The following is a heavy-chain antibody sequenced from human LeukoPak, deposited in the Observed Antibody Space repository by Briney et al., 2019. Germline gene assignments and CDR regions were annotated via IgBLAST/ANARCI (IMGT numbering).Heavy chain of an antibody. CDR1: GGSFSGYY. V-gene: IGHV4-34*01. D-gene: IGHD6-19*01. J-gene: IGHJ6*03. Sequence: SETLSLTCAVYGGSFSGYYWSWIRQPPGKGLEWIGEINHSGSTNYNPSLKSRVTISVDTSKNQFSLKLSSVTAADTAVYYCARGDIAVAGTGWNGDHYYYMDVWGKGTTVTVSS. CDR2: INHSGST. CDR3: ARGDIAVAGTGWNGDHYYYMDV.